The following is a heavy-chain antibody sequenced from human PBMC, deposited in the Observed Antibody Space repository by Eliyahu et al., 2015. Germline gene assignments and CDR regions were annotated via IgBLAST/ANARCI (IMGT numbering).Heavy chain of an antibody. V-gene: IGHV1-69*01. Sequence: QVQLVQSGAEVKKPGSSVKVSCKASGGTFSTSPFNWVRQAPGQGLEWMGGITPLFGKANYAQKFQGRVTITADESTSTSYMELSSLRSEDTAVYYCARPSADNSGVSKPFDYWGQGTLVTVSS. D-gene: IGHD6-19*01. CDR1: GGTFSTSP. CDR3: ARPSADNSGVSKPFDY. CDR2: ITPLFGKA. J-gene: IGHJ4*02.